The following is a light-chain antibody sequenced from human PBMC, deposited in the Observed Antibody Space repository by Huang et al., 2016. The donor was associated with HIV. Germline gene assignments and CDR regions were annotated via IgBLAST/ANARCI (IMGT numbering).Light chain of an antibody. CDR3: QQRSNWPRT. CDR2: DAS. Sequence: EIVLTQSPATLSLSPGERATLSCRASQSVSSYLAWYQQKPGQAPRLLIYDASNRATGIPARFSGSVSETDFTLTISSLEPEDFAVYYCQQRSNWPRTFGQGTKVQIK. CDR1: QSVSSY. V-gene: IGKV3-11*01. J-gene: IGKJ1*01.